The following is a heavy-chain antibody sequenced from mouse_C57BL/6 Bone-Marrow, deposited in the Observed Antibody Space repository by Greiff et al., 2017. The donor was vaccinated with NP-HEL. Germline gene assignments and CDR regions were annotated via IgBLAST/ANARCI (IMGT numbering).Heavy chain of an antibody. CDR3: ARSTFITTVDY. V-gene: IGHV5-4*03. Sequence: VKLMESGGGLVKPGGSLKLSCAASGFTFSSYAMSWVRQTPEKRLEWVATISDGGSYTYYPDNVKGRFTISRDNAKNNLYLQMSHLKSEDTAMYYCARSTFITTVDYWGQGTTLTVSS. CDR1: GFTFSSYA. D-gene: IGHD1-1*01. CDR2: ISDGGSYT. J-gene: IGHJ2*01.